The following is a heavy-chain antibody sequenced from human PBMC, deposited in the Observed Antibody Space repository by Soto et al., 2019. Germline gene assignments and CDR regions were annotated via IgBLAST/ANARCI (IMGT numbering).Heavy chain of an antibody. V-gene: IGHV5-51*01. Sequence: GESLKISCTGSGYSFSTYWIAWVRQMPGKGLEWMGIIYPGDSDTRYSPSFQGQVTISADTSTKTAYLQWSSLKASDTAIYYCARLPQFLWFGALTSPAYSSHYWGPGTLVTVSS. D-gene: IGHD3-10*01. CDR3: ARLPQFLWFGALTSPAYSSHY. J-gene: IGHJ4*02. CDR1: GYSFSTYW. CDR2: IYPGDSDT.